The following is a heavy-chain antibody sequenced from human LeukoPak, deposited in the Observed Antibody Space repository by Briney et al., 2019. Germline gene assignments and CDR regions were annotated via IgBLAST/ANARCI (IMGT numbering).Heavy chain of an antibody. V-gene: IGHV4-4*07. J-gene: IGHJ4*02. Sequence: SETLSLTCSVSGGPISSYCWSWIRQPAGKGLEWIGLIYTSENTNYNHSLKSRLTMSVDTSKNQYSLKLSSVTAADRAVYYGAREVKGTTWSPLDYWGEGPLVPVPS. CDR1: GGPISSYC. D-gene: IGHD3-3*01. CDR3: AREVKGTTWSPLDY. CDR2: IYTSENT.